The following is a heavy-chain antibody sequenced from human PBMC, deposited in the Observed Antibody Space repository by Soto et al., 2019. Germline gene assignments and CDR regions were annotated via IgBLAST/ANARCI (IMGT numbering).Heavy chain of an antibody. CDR3: ARRRVRGGSFDY. Sequence: QLQLQESGPGLVKPSETLSLTCTVSGGSISSSSYYWGWIRQPPGKGLEWIGSIYYSGSTYYNPSLKSRVTISVDTSKNQFSLKLSSVTAADTAVYYCARRRVRGGSFDYWGQGTLVTVSS. V-gene: IGHV4-39*01. CDR2: IYYSGST. D-gene: IGHD3-10*01. CDR1: GGSISSSSYY. J-gene: IGHJ4*02.